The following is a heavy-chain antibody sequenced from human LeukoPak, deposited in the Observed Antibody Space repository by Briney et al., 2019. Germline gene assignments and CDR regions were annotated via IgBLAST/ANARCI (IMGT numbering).Heavy chain of an antibody. J-gene: IGHJ5*02. CDR1: GFTFSSYW. CDR2: IYRSGST. Sequence: PGGSLRLSCAASGFTFSSYWMSWVRQPPGKGLEWIGEIYRSGSTNYNPSLKSRLTISLDKSKNQFSLHLTSVTAADTAVYFCARVGLYSRSGNNWFDPWGQGTLVTVSS. D-gene: IGHD3-10*01. V-gene: IGHV4-4*01. CDR3: ARVGLYSRSGNNWFDP.